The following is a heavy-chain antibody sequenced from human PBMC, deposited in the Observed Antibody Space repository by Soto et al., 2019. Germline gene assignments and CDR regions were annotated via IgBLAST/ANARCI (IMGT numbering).Heavy chain of an antibody. J-gene: IGHJ4*02. V-gene: IGHV4-4*02. Sequence: SETLCVTCAFSVGSISNSNWWSWLRQPPGKGLEWIGNMCHSGRTNYNPSLNSRVTISIDKSNNQFSLKLSSVTAADTSVYYCARVGHNYGYFDFDYWGQGTMVTVSS. CDR1: VGSISNSNW. CDR2: MCHSGRT. CDR3: ARVGHNYGYFDFDY. D-gene: IGHD5-18*01.